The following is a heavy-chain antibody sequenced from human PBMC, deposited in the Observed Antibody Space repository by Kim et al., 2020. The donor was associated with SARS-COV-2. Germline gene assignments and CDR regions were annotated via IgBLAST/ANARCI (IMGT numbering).Heavy chain of an antibody. CDR3: ARSLLWVDRVDC. D-gene: IGHD3-10*01. J-gene: IGHJ4*02. V-gene: IGHV3-74*01. Sequence: GGSLRLSCAASGFTFSSYWMHWVRQAPGKGLVWVSRINGDGSSATYADSVKGRFTISRDSAKNTLYLQMNSLRAEDTALYYCARSLLWVDRVDCWGQGTL. CDR1: GFTFSSYW. CDR2: INGDGSSA.